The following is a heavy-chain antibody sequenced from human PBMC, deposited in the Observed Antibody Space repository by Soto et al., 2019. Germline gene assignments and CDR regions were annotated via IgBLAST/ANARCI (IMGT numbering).Heavy chain of an antibody. CDR2: MYPDDSDI. V-gene: IGHV5-51*01. D-gene: IGHD3-16*01. CDR3: ARQGSNGAYYYYGMDV. J-gene: IGHJ6*02. Sequence: PGESLKISCKASGYSFSFYWIGWVRQMPGKGLEWMAIMYPDDSDIRYSPSFEGQVTISADKSNSTAYLQWSSLKASDTAMYYCARQGSNGAYYYYGMDVWGQGTTVTVSS. CDR1: GYSFSFYW.